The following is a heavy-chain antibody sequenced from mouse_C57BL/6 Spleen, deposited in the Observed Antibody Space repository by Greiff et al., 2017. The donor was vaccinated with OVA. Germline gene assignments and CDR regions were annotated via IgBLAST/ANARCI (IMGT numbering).Heavy chain of an antibody. D-gene: IGHD2-5*01. CDR3: ARSDSNTYYAMDY. J-gene: IGHJ4*01. CDR2: INPSSGYT. Sequence: QVQLQQSGAELARPGASVKMSCKASGYTFTSYTMHWVKQRPGQGLEWIGYINPSSGYTKYNQKFKDKATLTADKSSSTAYMQLSSLTSEDSAVYYCARSDSNTYYAMDYWGQGTSVTVSS. CDR1: GYTFTSYT. V-gene: IGHV1-4*01.